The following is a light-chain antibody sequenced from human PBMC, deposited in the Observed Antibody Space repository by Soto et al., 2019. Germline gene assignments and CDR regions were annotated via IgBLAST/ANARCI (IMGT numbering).Light chain of an antibody. V-gene: IGLV1-40*01. J-gene: IGLJ2*01. CDR1: RSNIGAGYD. Sequence: QSVLTQPPSVSVAPGQRVTISCTGSRSNIGAGYDVHWYQQLPGTAPKLLIYGNSNRPSGVPDRFSGSKSGTSASLAITGLQAEDEADYYCQSYDSSLSGVVFGGGTKLTVL. CDR3: QSYDSSLSGVV. CDR2: GNS.